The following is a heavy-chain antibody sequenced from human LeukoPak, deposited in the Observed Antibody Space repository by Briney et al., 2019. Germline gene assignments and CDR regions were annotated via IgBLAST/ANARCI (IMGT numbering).Heavy chain of an antibody. CDR2: MNPNSGNT. Sequence: GASVKVSCKASGYTFTSYDINWVRQATGQGLEWMGWMNPNSGNTGYAQKFQGRVTMTRNTSISTAYMELSSLRSEDTAVYYCATAETSTVTTSQPLDIWGQGTMVTVSS. V-gene: IGHV1-8*01. J-gene: IGHJ3*02. CDR3: ATAETSTVTTSQPLDI. D-gene: IGHD4-17*01. CDR1: GYTFTSYD.